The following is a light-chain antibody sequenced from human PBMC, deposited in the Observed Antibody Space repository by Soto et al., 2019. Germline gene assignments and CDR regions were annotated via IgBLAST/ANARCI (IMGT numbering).Light chain of an antibody. Sequence: DIQMTQSPPSLSASVGDRVTITCRASQGIRSFVAWYQQKPGKAPKLLIYAASTLQSGVPSRFSGSGSGTDFTLTINSLQPEDVATYSCQKYSSVPVFGPG. CDR3: QKYSSVPV. V-gene: IGKV1-27*01. CDR1: QGIRSF. J-gene: IGKJ3*01. CDR2: AAS.